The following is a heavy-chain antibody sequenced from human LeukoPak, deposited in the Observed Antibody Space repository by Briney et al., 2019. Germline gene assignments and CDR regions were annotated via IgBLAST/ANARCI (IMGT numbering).Heavy chain of an antibody. CDR1: GGSISSSSYY. Sequence: PSETLSLTCTVSGGSISSSSYYWGWIRQPPGKGLEWIGSIYYSGSTYYNPSLKSRVTISVDTSKNQFSLKLSSVTAADTAVYYCARRGKVTKAGYYFDYWGQGTLVTVSS. CDR3: ARRGKVTKAGYYFDY. J-gene: IGHJ4*02. V-gene: IGHV4-39*01. D-gene: IGHD4-11*01. CDR2: IYYSGST.